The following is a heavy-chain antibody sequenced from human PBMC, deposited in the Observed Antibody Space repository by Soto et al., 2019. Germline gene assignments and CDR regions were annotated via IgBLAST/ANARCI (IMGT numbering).Heavy chain of an antibody. V-gene: IGHV1-8*01. CDR2: MNPNSGNT. J-gene: IGHJ6*02. D-gene: IGHD3-10*01. Sequence: ASVKVSCKASGYTFTSYDINWVRQATGQGLEWMGWMNPNSGNTGYAQKFQGRVTMTRNTSISTAYMELSSLRSEDTAVYYCARHGGFGGSGDFYYSYRMDVWGQGTTVTVSS. CDR3: ARHGGFGGSGDFYYSYRMDV. CDR1: GYTFTSYD.